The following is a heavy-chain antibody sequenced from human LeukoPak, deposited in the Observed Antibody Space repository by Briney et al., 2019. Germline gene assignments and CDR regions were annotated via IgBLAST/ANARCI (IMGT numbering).Heavy chain of an antibody. CDR3: AKWGDYDVLTGYYDSDY. V-gene: IGHV3-23*01. D-gene: IGHD3-9*01. Sequence: GRSLRLSCAASGFTFSNYAMSWVRQAPGKGLEWVSAITGSGGATCYADSVKGRFTISRDNSKNTLYLQINSLRAEDTAVYYCAKWGDYDVLTGYYDSDYWGQGTLVTVSS. J-gene: IGHJ4*02. CDR2: ITGSGGAT. CDR1: GFTFSNYA.